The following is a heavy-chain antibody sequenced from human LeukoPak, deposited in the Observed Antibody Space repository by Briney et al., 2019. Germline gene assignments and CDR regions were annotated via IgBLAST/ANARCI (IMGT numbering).Heavy chain of an antibody. CDR1: GYTFTGYY. Sequence: ASVKVSCKASGYTFTGYYMHWVRQAPGQGLEWMGWINPNSGGTNYAQKFQGRVTLTRDTSIKTAYLEVTSLRYDDTAVYFCARDWVAPNADAPGHFTHLDYWGQGTLVTVSS. D-gene: IGHD2-15*01. J-gene: IGHJ4*02. CDR3: ARDWVAPNADAPGHFTHLDY. CDR2: INPNSGGT. V-gene: IGHV1-2*02.